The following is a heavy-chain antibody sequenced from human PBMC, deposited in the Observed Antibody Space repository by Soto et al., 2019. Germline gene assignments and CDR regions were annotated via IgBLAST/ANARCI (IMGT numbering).Heavy chain of an antibody. CDR3: ARASPYSSSWLDLDY. V-gene: IGHV3-33*01. CDR1: GFTFSSYG. Sequence: QVQLVESGGGVVQPGRSLRLSCAASGFTFSSYGMHWVRQAPGKGLEWVAVIWYDGSNKYYADSVKGRFTISRDNSKNTLYLQMNSLRAEDTAVYYCARASPYSSSWLDLDYWGQGTLVTVSS. J-gene: IGHJ4*02. D-gene: IGHD6-13*01. CDR2: IWYDGSNK.